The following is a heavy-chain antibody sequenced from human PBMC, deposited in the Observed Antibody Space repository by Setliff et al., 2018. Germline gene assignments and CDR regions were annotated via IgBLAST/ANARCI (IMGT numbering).Heavy chain of an antibody. D-gene: IGHD6-6*01. CDR1: GFSLSTSGVG. CDR3: ALRRGNEWHLVRWFDP. J-gene: IGHJ5*02. CDR2: IYSDDNK. V-gene: IGHV2-5*02. Sequence: SGPTLVNPTETLTLTCTLSGFSLSTSGVGVGWIRQPPGKALEWLALIYSDDNKLYSPSLKIRLTITKDTSKNQVVLTMTNMDPVDTATYYCALRRGNEWHLVRWFDPWGPGIQVTVSS.